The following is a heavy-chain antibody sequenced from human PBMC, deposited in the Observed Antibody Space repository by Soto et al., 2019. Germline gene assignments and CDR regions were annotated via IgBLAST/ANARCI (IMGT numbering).Heavy chain of an antibody. CDR2: IWYDGSNK. J-gene: IGHJ6*04. V-gene: IGHV3-33*01. Sequence: GGSLRLSCAASGFTFSSYGMHWVRQAPGKGLEWVAVIWYDGSNKYSADSVKGRFTISRDNAKNTLYLQMNSLRAEDTAVYYCTRDCPMVLPSASALYPSYGTDFSRAGTMVTGST. CDR1: GFTFSSYG. CDR3: TRDCPMVLPSASALYPSYGTDF. D-gene: IGHD2-8*01.